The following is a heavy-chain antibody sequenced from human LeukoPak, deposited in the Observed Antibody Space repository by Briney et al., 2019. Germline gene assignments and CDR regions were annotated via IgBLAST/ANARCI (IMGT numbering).Heavy chain of an antibody. CDR1: GGSFSGYY. CDR2: INHSGSN. V-gene: IGHV4-34*01. CDR3: AREAARGVSP. J-gene: IGHJ5*02. Sequence: PSETLSLTCAVYGGSFSGYYWSSIRQPPGKGVEWIGEINHSGSNNYNPSLKSRVTISVDTSKIQFSRKRSSVTAADTAVYYCAREAARGVSPWGQGTLVTVSS. D-gene: IGHD6-6*01.